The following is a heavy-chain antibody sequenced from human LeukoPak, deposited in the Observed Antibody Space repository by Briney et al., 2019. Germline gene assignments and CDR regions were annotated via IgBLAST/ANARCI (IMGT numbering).Heavy chain of an antibody. J-gene: IGHJ4*02. Sequence: GGSLRLSCAASGFSFTTAWMKWVRQAPGKGLEWVGRIKRKAEGETTGYAAPVKGRFTISRDDSRSTLYLQMNSLKIEDTAIYYCTNGASLSDDHWGQGTLVTVSS. CDR2: IKRKAEGETT. CDR1: GFSFTTAW. D-gene: IGHD1-26*01. CDR3: TNGASLSDDH. V-gene: IGHV3-15*01.